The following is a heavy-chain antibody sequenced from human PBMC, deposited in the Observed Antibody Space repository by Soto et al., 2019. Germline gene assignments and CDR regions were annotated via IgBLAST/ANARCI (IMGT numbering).Heavy chain of an antibody. CDR1: GGSDRGNC. D-gene: IGHD6-13*01. CDR3: ARYRRESVAGYTLDN. J-gene: IGHJ4*02. Sequence: TCTVAGGSDRGNCCTCKRQPPGKGLEWSGYVYNSGSTNYNPSLKSRVTISEDTSKSQFSLKVNYMTAADTAVYYCARYRRESVAGYTLDNWVQGMLVPVSS. V-gene: IGHV4-59*02. CDR2: VYNSGST.